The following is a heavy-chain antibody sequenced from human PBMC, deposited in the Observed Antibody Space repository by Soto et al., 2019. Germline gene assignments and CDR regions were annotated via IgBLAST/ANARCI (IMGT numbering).Heavy chain of an antibody. CDR2: ISRDGGTK. Sequence: QVQLVESGGGVVQPGRSLRLSCAVSGFTVSTYGMHWVRQAPGKGLEWVAVISRDGGTKYYADSVKGRFTISRDNSRNTLFLEMTSLRGDDMAVYYFPGEVPSGYWGQGTLVTVSS. V-gene: IGHV3-30*03. CDR1: GFTVSTYG. J-gene: IGHJ4*02. D-gene: IGHD2-21*01. CDR3: PGEVPSGY.